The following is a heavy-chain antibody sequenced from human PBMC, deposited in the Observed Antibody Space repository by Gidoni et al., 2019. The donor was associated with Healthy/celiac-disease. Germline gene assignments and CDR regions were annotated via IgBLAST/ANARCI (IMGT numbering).Heavy chain of an antibody. CDR1: GLTVSSYG. J-gene: IGHJ6*02. CDR2: IWYDGSNK. CDR3: ARGNIVATGGDFRYYYYYGMDV. Sequence: QVQLVESGGGVVPPVRSLRHPCAASGLTVSSYGLHWVRQAPGKGLEWVAVIWYDGSNKYYADSVKGRFTISRDNSKNTLYLQMNSLRAEDTAVYYCARGNIVATGGDFRYYYYYGMDVWGQGTTVTVSS. V-gene: IGHV3-33*01. D-gene: IGHD5-12*01.